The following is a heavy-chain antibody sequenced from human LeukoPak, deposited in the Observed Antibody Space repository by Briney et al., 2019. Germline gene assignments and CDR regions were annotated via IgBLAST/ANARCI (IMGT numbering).Heavy chain of an antibody. CDR2: INTNSGNR. J-gene: IGHJ4*02. V-gene: IGHV1-8*03. CDR1: RYTFTSLD. Sequence: ASVKVSCKTSRYTFTSLDINWVRQATGQGLEWMGWINTNSGNRGYAQQFQGRVTITRDISTRTAYMELTNLRSEDTAVYYCARVDGSPDYWGQGTLVTVSS. D-gene: IGHD2-15*01. CDR3: ARVDGSPDY.